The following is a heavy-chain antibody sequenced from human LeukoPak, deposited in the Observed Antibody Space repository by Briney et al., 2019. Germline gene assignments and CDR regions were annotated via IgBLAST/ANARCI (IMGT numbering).Heavy chain of an antibody. Sequence: SETLSLTCTVSGFTISNYYWSWIRQPPGKGLEWIGHIYTSGSTKYNPSLKSRVTISVDNSKTQFSLTLSSVTAADTAVYYCERAGARSGSYYDYCGEGALVTVSS. D-gene: IGHD1-26*01. CDR1: GFTISNYY. CDR3: ERAGARSGSYYDY. CDR2: IYTSGST. J-gene: IGHJ4*02. V-gene: IGHV4-4*08.